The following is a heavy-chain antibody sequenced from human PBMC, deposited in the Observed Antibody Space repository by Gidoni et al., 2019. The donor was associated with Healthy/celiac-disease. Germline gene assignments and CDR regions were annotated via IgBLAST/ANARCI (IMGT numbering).Heavy chain of an antibody. D-gene: IGHD6-13*01. CDR1: GFTFSSYG. CDR3: AKDGAAAGADAFDI. V-gene: IGHV3-30*18. CDR2: ISYDGSNK. J-gene: IGHJ3*02. Sequence: GFTFSSYGMHWVRQAPGKGLEWVAVISYDGSNKYYADSVKGRFTISRDNSKNTLYLQMNSLRAEDTAVYYCAKDGAAAGADAFDIWGQGTMVTVSS.